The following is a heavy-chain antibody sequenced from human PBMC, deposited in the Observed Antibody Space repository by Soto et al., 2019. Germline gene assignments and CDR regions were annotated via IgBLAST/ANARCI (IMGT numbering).Heavy chain of an antibody. V-gene: IGHV1-2*02. J-gene: IGHJ5*02. CDR2: INPNSGGT. CDR1: GYTFTGYY. CDR3: ARVGDYKSEWFDP. Sequence: ASVKVSCKASGYTFTGYYMHWVRQAPGQGLEWMGWINPNSGGTNYAQKFQGRVTMTTDTSTSTAYMELRSLRSDDTAVYYCARVGDYKSEWFDPWGQGTLVTVSS. D-gene: IGHD4-17*01.